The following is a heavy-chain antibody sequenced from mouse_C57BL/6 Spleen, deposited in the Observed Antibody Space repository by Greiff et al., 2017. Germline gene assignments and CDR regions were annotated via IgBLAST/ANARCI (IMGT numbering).Heavy chain of an antibody. V-gene: IGHV1-69*01. D-gene: IGHD1-1*01. CDR2: IDPSDSYT. CDR3: ARYYGSSYGFDY. J-gene: IGHJ2*01. Sequence: QVQLQQPGAELVMPGASVKLSCKASGYTFTSYWMHWVKPRPGQGLEWIGEIDPSDSYTNYNQKFKGKSTLTVDKSSSTAYMQLSSLTSEDSAVYYCARYYGSSYGFDYWGQGTTLTVSS. CDR1: GYTFTSYW.